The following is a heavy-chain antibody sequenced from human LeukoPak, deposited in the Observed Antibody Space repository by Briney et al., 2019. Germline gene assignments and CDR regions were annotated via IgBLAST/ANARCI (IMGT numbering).Heavy chain of an antibody. CDR2: IYYSGST. CDR3: ATISGPRGDY. CDR1: GGSISSYY. J-gene: IGHJ4*02. V-gene: IGHV4-59*01. Sequence: SETLSLTCTVSGGSISSYYWSWIRQPPGKGLEWIGCIYYSGSTNYNPSLKSRVTISVDTSKNQFSLKLSSVTAADTAVYYCATISGPRGDYWGQGTLVTVSS. D-gene: IGHD3-10*01.